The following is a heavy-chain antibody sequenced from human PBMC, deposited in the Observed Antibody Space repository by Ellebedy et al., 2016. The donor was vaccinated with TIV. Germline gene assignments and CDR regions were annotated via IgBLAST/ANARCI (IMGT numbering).Heavy chain of an antibody. CDR2: IVGSGGSR. Sequence: GESLKISCAASGFSFSSYAMSWVRQAPGKGLEWVSGIVGSGGSRYADSVKGRFTISRDNSKSTLDLQMSSLRAEDKAVYYCAKARTPGYGYWVFDYWGQGTLVNVSS. CDR3: AKARTPGYGYWVFDY. J-gene: IGHJ4*02. D-gene: IGHD5-18*01. CDR1: GFSFSSYA. V-gene: IGHV3-23*01.